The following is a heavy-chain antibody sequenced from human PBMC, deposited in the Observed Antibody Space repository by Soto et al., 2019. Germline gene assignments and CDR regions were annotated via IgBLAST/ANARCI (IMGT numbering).Heavy chain of an antibody. CDR3: ARVRRAVAGKAGEFDY. D-gene: IGHD6-19*01. Sequence: QVQLVQSGAEVKKPGASVKVSCKASGYTFTSYYMHWVRQAPGQGLEWMGIINPSGGSTSYAQKFQGRVTMTRDTSTSTVYMELSSLRSEDMAVYYCARVRRAVAGKAGEFDYWGQGTLVTVSS. V-gene: IGHV1-46*01. J-gene: IGHJ4*02. CDR1: GYTFTSYY. CDR2: INPSGGST.